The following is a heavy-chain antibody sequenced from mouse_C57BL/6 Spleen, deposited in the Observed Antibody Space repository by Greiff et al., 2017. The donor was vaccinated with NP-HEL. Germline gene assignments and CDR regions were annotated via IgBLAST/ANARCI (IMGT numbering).Heavy chain of an antibody. CDR1: GYTFTSYW. D-gene: IGHD1-1*01. J-gene: IGHJ2*01. V-gene: IGHV1-69*01. Sequence: QVQLQQPGAELVMPGASVKLSCKASGYTFTSYWMHWVKQRPGQGLEWIGEIDPSDSYTNYNQKFKGKSTLTVDKSSSTAYMQLSSLTSEDSAVYYCARKRASYGSSYYFDYWGQGTTLTVSS. CDR2: IDPSDSYT. CDR3: ARKRASYGSSYYFDY.